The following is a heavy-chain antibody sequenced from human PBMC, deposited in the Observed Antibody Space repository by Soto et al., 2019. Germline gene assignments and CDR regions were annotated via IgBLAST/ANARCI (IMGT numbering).Heavy chain of an antibody. CDR2: INPNSGGT. Sequence: ASVKVSCKASGYTFTGYYMHWVRQAPGQGLEWMGWINPNSGGTNYAQKFQGWVTMTRDTSISTAYMELRRLRSDDTAVYYCARGYCGGDCYDAFDIWGQGTMVTVSS. CDR1: GYTFTGYY. J-gene: IGHJ3*02. CDR3: ARGYCGGDCYDAFDI. V-gene: IGHV1-2*04. D-gene: IGHD2-21*02.